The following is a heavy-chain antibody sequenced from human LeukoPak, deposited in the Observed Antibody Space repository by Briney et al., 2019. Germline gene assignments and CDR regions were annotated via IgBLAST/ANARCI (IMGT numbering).Heavy chain of an antibody. D-gene: IGHD5-18*01. CDR2: ISANSGAT. J-gene: IGHJ4*02. V-gene: IGHV3-23*01. Sequence: GGSLRLSCAASGFTFSNYGMSWVRQTPGKGLEWVSVISANSGATYYADSVKGRFTISRDNSKNTLYLQMNSLRAEDTAVYYCAKDRDTAMVSLYDYWGQGTLVTASS. CDR3: AKDRDTAMVSLYDY. CDR1: GFTFSNYG.